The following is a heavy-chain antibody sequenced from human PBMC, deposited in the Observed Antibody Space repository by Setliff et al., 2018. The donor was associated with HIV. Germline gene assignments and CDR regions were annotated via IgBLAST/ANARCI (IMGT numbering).Heavy chain of an antibody. D-gene: IGHD2-15*01. CDR1: GGTISSSSYY. Sequence: SETLSLTCTVSGGTISSSSYYWGWIRQPPGKGLEWIGSIYYSGSTYYNPSLKSRVTISVDTSKNQFSLKLSSVTAADTAVYYCARHPFYCSGGSCYSYYYYYMDVWGKGTTVTVSS. CDR3: ARHPFYCSGGSCYSYYYYYMDV. J-gene: IGHJ6*03. CDR2: IYYSGST. V-gene: IGHV4-39*01.